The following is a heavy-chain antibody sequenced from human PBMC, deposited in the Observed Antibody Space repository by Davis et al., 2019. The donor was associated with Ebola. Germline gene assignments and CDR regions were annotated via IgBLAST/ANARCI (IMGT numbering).Heavy chain of an antibody. CDR1: GFSFSSYG. Sequence: GESLKISCAASGFSFSSYGMHWVRQAPGKGLEWVAFIRYDGSNKYHADSVKGRFTISRDNAENSLYLQMNSLRAEDTAVYYCAEGHSSAFDLWGQGTMVIVSS. CDR2: IRYDGSNK. CDR3: AEGHSSAFDL. J-gene: IGHJ3*01. V-gene: IGHV3-30*02.